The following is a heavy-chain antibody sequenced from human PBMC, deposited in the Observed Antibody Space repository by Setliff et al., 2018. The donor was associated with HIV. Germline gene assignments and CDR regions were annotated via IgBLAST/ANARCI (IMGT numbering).Heavy chain of an antibody. CDR3: ARDRLSYNFYYYGMDV. CDR2: INPNSGGT. J-gene: IGHJ6*02. D-gene: IGHD1-26*01. CDR1: GDTFTGYY. Sequence: ASVKVSCKAPGDTFTGYYMHWVRQAPGQGLEWMGWINPNSGGTNYAQKFQGRVIMTRDTSISTAYMQLSRPRSDDTAVYYCARDRLSYNFYYYGMDVWGQGTTVTVSS. V-gene: IGHV1-2*02.